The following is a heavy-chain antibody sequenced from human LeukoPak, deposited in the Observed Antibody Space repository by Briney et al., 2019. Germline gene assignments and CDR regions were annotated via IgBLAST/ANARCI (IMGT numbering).Heavy chain of an antibody. V-gene: IGHV3-30*03. CDR1: GFTFSSYS. Sequence: AGGSLRLSCAASGFTFSSYSMNWVRQAPGKGLEWVAVISYDGSNKYYADSVKGRFTISRDNSKNTLYLQMNSLRAEDTAVYYCATGTLGYDILTGYYGYWGQGTLVTVSS. CDR3: ATGTLGYDILTGYYGY. J-gene: IGHJ4*02. D-gene: IGHD3-9*01. CDR2: ISYDGSNK.